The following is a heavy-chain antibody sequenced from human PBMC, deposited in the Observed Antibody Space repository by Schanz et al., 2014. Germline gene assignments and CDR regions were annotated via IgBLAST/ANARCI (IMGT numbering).Heavy chain of an antibody. V-gene: IGHV3-30-3*01. J-gene: IGHJ4*02. CDR2: ISYDGSLK. CDR3: ARDLISSGWYG. CDR1: GFTFSSYA. Sequence: QVQLVESGGGVVQPGGSLRLSCAASGFTFSSYAVDWIRQAPGQGLEWVSFISYDGSLKSYLDSVKGRFTISRDKSKSTLCPEMTSLRVEDTAVYYCARDLISSGWYGWGQGTLVTVSS. D-gene: IGHD6-19*01.